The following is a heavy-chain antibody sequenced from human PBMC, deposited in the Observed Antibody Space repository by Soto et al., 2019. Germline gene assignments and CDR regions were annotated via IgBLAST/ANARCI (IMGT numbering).Heavy chain of an antibody. CDR1: VVSVSPDY. V-gene: IGHV4-59*02. J-gene: IGHJ4*02. CDR2: IYYSGST. CDR3: GRGGKNYGGEFDY. D-gene: IGHD2-21*01. Sequence: PSGTLSITCTFSVVSVSPDYWYWIRQPPGKGLDSIGYIYYSGSTNYNPSIKSRITISIDTSKNQFSLKLSSVTAADTVVYYCGRGGKNYGGEFDYWGQGTMVTVSS.